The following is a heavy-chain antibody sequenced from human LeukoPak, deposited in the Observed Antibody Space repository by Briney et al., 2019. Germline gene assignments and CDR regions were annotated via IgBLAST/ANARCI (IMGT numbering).Heavy chain of an antibody. CDR3: ARRLRYCSGGSCYTYYYMDV. D-gene: IGHD2-15*01. Sequence: GESLKISCKGSGYSFTSYWIGWVRQMPGKGLEWMGIIYPGDSDTRYSPSFQGQVTISADKSISTAYLQWSSLKASDTAMYYCARRLRYCSGGSCYTYYYMDVWGKGTTVTVSS. J-gene: IGHJ6*03. CDR1: GYSFTSYW. V-gene: IGHV5-51*01. CDR2: IYPGDSDT.